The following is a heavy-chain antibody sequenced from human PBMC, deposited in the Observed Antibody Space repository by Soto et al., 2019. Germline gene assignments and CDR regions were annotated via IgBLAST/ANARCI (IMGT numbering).Heavy chain of an antibody. CDR2: ISSRSGVI. J-gene: IGHJ4*02. CDR3: ATRVGNSDGYSKFEY. D-gene: IGHD6-19*01. Sequence: EVQLVESGGGLIQPGGSLRLSCAASGLTFSSYTMTWVRQAPGKGLEWISYISSRSGVIYYADSVKGRFTISRDNTKNSLYLQMNSLRAEDTAVYYCATRVGNSDGYSKFEYWGQGTLVSVSS. V-gene: IGHV3-48*04. CDR1: GLTFSSYT.